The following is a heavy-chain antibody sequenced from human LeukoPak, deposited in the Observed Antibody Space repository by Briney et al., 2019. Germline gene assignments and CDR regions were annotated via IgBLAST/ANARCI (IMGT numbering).Heavy chain of an antibody. CDR2: ISAYNGNT. CDR3: AREGRGNNWFDP. Sequence: APVKVSCKASGYTFTSYGISWVRLAPGQGLEWMGWISAYNGNTNYAQKLQGRVTMTTDTSTSTAYMELRSLRSDDTAVYYCAREGRGNNWFDPWGQGTLVTVSS. J-gene: IGHJ5*02. CDR1: GYTFTSYG. D-gene: IGHD3-10*01. V-gene: IGHV1-18*01.